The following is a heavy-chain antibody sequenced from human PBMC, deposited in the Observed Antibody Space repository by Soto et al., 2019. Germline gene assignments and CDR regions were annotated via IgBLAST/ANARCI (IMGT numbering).Heavy chain of an antibody. V-gene: IGHV4-59*12. D-gene: IGHD3-22*01. J-gene: IGHJ4*02. CDR3: ALRSMAVVPEY. CDR1: GDSISSYY. CDR2: LYYGRSA. Sequence: QVQLQESGPGLVKPSETLSLTCAVSGDSISSYYCMWIRQPPGKGLESIGYLYYGRSANYNPSLKSRVTVSVDTSTNQCALTLSSRTAADTAVYYCALRSMAVVPEYWGQGTLVTVSS.